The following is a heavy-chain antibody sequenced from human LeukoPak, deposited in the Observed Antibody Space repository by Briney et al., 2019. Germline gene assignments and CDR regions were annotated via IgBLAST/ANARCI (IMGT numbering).Heavy chain of an antibody. CDR1: GFTFSRYG. D-gene: IGHD1-26*01. V-gene: IGHV3-33*06. CDR2: IWHDGSHE. J-gene: IGHJ4*02. CDR3: AKDGVGATSLDC. Sequence: GRSLRLSCAASGFTFSRYGMHWVRQAPGKGLKWVAVIWHDGSHEYYADSVKGRFTISRDSSKNTLYLQMNSLRAEDTAVYYCAKDGVGATSLDCWGQGTLVTVSS.